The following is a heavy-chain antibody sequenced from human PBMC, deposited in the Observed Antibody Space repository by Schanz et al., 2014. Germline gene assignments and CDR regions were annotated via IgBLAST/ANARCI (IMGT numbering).Heavy chain of an antibody. CDR3: ARDTTWRLDL. D-gene: IGHD1-1*01. CDR2: VFPNGIT. Sequence: QVQLQESGPGLVKPSQTLSLTCTVSGGSIRSGTSYWSWIRQPAGKALEWVGPVFPNGITNYNPSHKSRVPISLDPSKNQFSLTLTSLTAADTAVYYCARDTTWRLDLWGRGTLVTVSS. J-gene: IGHJ2*01. V-gene: IGHV4-61*02. CDR1: GGSIRSGTSY.